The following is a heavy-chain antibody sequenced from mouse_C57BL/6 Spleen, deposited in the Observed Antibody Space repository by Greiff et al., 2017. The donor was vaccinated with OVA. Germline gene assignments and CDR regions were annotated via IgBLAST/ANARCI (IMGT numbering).Heavy chain of an antibody. J-gene: IGHJ2*01. CDR1: GFTFSSYA. Sequence: EVHLVESGGGLVKPGGSLKLSCAASGFTFSSYAMSWVRQTPEKRLEWVATISDGGSYTYYPDNVKGRFTISRDNAKNNLYLQMSHLKSEDTAMYYCARDEGITTDYFDYWGQGTTLTVSS. CDR2: ISDGGSYT. V-gene: IGHV5-4*01. CDR3: ARDEGITTDYFDY. D-gene: IGHD1-1*01.